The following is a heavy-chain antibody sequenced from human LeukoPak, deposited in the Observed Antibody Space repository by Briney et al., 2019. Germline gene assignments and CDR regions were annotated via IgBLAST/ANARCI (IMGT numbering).Heavy chain of an antibody. CDR3: ARQVRGVTLDNWFDP. Sequence: SETLSLTCTVSGGSISSSSYYWGWIRQPPGKGLEWIGSIYYSGSTYYNPSLKSRVTISVDTSKNQFSLKLSSVTAADTAVYCCARQVRGVTLDNWFDPWGQGTLVTVSS. CDR2: IYYSGST. V-gene: IGHV4-39*01. J-gene: IGHJ5*02. D-gene: IGHD3-10*01. CDR1: GGSISSSSYY.